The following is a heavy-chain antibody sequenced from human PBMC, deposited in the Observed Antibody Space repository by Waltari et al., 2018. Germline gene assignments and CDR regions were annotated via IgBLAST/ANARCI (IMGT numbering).Heavy chain of an antibody. CDR2: IHPNSGYT. V-gene: IGHV1-2*04. J-gene: IGHJ4*02. CDR3: ARGAAGHADY. CDR1: GYPFTDFY. Sequence: QVQLVQAGAEVKKPGASVKVSCETSGYPFTDFYIHWVRQAPGQGLEWMGWIHPNSGYTNYAQKFQGWVTMTRDTSISTAFMELTSDDTAVYFCARGAAGHADYWGQGTLVTVSS. D-gene: IGHD3-10*01.